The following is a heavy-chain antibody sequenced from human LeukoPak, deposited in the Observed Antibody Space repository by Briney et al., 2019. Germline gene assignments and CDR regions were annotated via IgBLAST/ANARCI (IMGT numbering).Heavy chain of an antibody. Sequence: SETLSLTCTVSGGSISSYYWSWIRQPPGKGLEWIGYIYYSGSTHYNPSLKSRVTISVDTSKNQFSLKLTSVTAADTAVYYCARHDPTYSGSYDYWGQGTLVTVSS. V-gene: IGHV4-59*08. J-gene: IGHJ4*02. CDR1: GGSISSYY. CDR2: IYYSGST. D-gene: IGHD1-26*01. CDR3: ARHDPTYSGSYDY.